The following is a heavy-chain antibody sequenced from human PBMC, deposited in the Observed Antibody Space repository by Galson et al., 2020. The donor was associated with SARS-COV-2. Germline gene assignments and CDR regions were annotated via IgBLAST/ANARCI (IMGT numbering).Heavy chain of an antibody. J-gene: IGHJ4*02. CDR1: GYTFSDYY. D-gene: IGHD5-12*01. V-gene: IGHV1-2*06. Sequence: ASVKVSCRAFGYTFSDYYIHWVRQAPGQGLEWMGRIAPDSGGTKYAEKFQGRVTMTRDRSISTAYMQLSRLTSDDRAVYYCARHREGYNDGHDYWGQGTVVTVSS. CDR3: ARHREGYNDGHDY. CDR2: IAPDSGGT.